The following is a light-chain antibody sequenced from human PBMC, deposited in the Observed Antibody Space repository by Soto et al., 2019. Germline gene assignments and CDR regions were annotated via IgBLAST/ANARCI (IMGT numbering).Light chain of an antibody. CDR3: HQYANLPFT. J-gene: IGKJ3*01. CDR1: QDISNY. CDR2: DAS. Sequence: DIQMTQSPSSLSASVGDRVTITCQASQDISNYLNWYQQKPGKAPKLLIYDASNLETGVPSRFSGSGSAKDFTFTISSLQPEDIATYYCHQYANLPFTFGPGTKVDIK. V-gene: IGKV1-33*01.